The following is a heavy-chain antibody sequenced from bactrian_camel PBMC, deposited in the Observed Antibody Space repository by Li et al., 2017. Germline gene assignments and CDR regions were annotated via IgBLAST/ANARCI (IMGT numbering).Heavy chain of an antibody. CDR1: GDWYDSYC. CDR2: IRTRTGET. V-gene: IGHV3S63*01. D-gene: IGHD7*01. CDR3: AADQLYGTCRDVLDFPA. Sequence: HVQLVESGGGSVPAGGSLRLSCVHSGDWYDSYCMAWFRQVAGKEREGVAAIRTRTGETFYSDSVKGRFTISQDNAKNMVYLQMNNLKPEDTAMYYCAADQLYGTCRDVLDFPARGQGTQVTVS. J-gene: IGHJ4*01.